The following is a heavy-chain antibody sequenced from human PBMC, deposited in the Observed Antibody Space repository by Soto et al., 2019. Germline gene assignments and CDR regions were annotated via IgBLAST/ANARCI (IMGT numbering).Heavy chain of an antibody. CDR3: AKSGRIAARRPDYFDY. D-gene: IGHD6-6*01. CDR2: ISGSGGST. V-gene: IGHV3-23*01. Sequence: GGSLRLSCAAPGFTFSSYAMSWVRQAPGKGLEWVSAISGSGGSTYYADSVKGRFTISRDNSKNTLYLQMNSLRAEDTAVYYCAKSGRIAARRPDYFDYWGQGTLVTVSS. J-gene: IGHJ4*02. CDR1: GFTFSSYA.